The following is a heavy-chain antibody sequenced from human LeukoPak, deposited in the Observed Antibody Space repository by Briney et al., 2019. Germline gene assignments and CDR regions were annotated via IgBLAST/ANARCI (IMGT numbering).Heavy chain of an antibody. Sequence: GASVKVSCKVSGYTLTELSMHWLRQAPGKGLEWMGGFDPEDGETIYAQKFQGRVTMTEDTSTDTAYMELSSLRSEDTAVYYCATKETYNWNYYFDYWGQGTLVTVSS. D-gene: IGHD1-7*01. J-gene: IGHJ4*02. CDR3: ATKETYNWNYYFDY. CDR1: GYTLTELS. CDR2: FDPEDGET. V-gene: IGHV1-24*01.